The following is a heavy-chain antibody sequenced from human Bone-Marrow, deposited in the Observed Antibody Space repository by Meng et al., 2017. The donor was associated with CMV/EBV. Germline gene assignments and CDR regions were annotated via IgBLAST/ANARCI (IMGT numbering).Heavy chain of an antibody. CDR1: GFTFSSYS. V-gene: IGHV3-21*01. Sequence: EVQLVESGGGRVKPGGSLRLYCAASGFTFSSYSMNWVRQAPGKGLEWVSSISSSSSYIYYADSVKGRFTISRDNAKNSLYLQMNSLRAEDTAVYYCARGTPSRITMVRGVITLFDYWGQGTLFNVSS. D-gene: IGHD3-10*01. J-gene: IGHJ4*02. CDR2: ISSSSSYI. CDR3: ARGTPSRITMVRGVITLFDY.